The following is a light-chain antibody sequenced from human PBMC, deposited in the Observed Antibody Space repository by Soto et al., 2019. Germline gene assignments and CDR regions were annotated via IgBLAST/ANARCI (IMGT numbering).Light chain of an antibody. CDR1: QNVNTN. CDR3: QQYNNWPLT. CDR2: YAS. J-gene: IGKJ4*01. Sequence: EIVMTQSPATLSVSPGERATLSCRASQNVNTNLAWYQQKPGQAPRLLIYYASSRATGIPARFSGSGSGTEFTLTISSLQSEDFAVDYCQQYNNWPLTCGEGTKVEIK. V-gene: IGKV3-15*01.